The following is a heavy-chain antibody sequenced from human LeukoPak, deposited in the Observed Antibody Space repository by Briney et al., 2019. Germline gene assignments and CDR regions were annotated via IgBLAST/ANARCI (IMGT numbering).Heavy chain of an antibody. D-gene: IGHD5-18*01. Sequence: GGSLRLSCAASGFTFSNFGISWVRQAPGKGLEWVSAISDSGDSTYYADSVKGRFTVSRDNSKNTLYLQMNSLRAEDTAVYYCARDGADVDTAMVNAFDIWGQGTMVTVSS. CDR1: GFTFSNFG. CDR3: ARDGADVDTAMVNAFDI. J-gene: IGHJ3*02. CDR2: ISDSGDST. V-gene: IGHV3-23*01.